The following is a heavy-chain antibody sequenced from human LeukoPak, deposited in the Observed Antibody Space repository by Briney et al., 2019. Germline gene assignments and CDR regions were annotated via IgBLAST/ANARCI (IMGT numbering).Heavy chain of an antibody. Sequence: PGGSLRLSCAASGFTFSSYGMHWVRQAPGKGLEWEAVIWYDGSNKYYADSVKGRFTISRDNSKNTLYLQMNSLRAEDTAVYYCAKGKRGIPPGPVLRYFDWGFDYWGQGTLVTVSS. V-gene: IGHV3-30*02. CDR1: GFTFSSYG. D-gene: IGHD3-9*01. J-gene: IGHJ4*02. CDR2: IWYDGSNK. CDR3: AKGKRGIPPGPVLRYFDWGFDY.